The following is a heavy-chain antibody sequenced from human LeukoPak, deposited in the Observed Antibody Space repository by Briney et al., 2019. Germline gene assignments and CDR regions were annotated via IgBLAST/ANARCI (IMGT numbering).Heavy chain of an antibody. J-gene: IGHJ4*02. CDR3: ARVSAQGGY. Sequence: SETLSLTCAVYGGSFSGYYWSWIRQPPGKGLEWIGEINHSGSTNYNPSLKSRVIISVDTSKNQFSLKLSSVTAADTAVYYCARVSAQGGYWGQGTLVTVSS. CDR1: GGSFSGYY. V-gene: IGHV4-34*01. CDR2: INHSGST. D-gene: IGHD6-6*01.